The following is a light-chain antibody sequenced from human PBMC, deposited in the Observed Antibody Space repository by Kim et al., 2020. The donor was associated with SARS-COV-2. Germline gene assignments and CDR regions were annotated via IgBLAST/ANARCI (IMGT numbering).Light chain of an antibody. V-gene: IGLV6-57*03. CDR1: SGGIASNY. CDR3: QSYDSSNAWV. Sequence: TVTIPCTRTSGGIASNYVQWYQQRPGSAPTTVIYEDNQSPSGVPDRFSGSIDSSSNSASLTISGLKTEDEADYYCQSYDSSNAWVFGGGTQLTVL. CDR2: EDN. J-gene: IGLJ3*02.